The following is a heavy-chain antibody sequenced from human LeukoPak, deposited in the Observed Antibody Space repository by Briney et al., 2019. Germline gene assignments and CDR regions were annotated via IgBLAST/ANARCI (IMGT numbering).Heavy chain of an antibody. V-gene: IGHV1-69*13. J-gene: IGHJ5*02. CDR3: ATPPGGYYDSSGYLEYNWFDP. CDR2: IIPIFGTA. CDR1: GGTFSSYA. D-gene: IGHD3-22*01. Sequence: SVKVSCKASGGTFSSYAISWVRQAPGQGLEWMGGIIPIFGTANYAQKFQGRVTITADESTSTAYMELSSLRSEDTAVYYCATPPGGYYDSSGYLEYNWFDPWGQGTLVTVSS.